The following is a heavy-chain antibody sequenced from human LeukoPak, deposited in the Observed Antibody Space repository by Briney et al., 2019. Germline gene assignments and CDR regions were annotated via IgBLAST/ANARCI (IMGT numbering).Heavy chain of an antibody. CDR1: GFTFSSYA. V-gene: IGHV3-23*01. CDR3: ARGIVGTTDTTFDY. CDR2: ISGSGDST. J-gene: IGHJ4*02. D-gene: IGHD1-26*01. Sequence: GGSLRLSCAASGFTFSSYAMSWVRQAPGKGLEWVSAISGSGDSTYYADSVKGRFTISRDDAKNSLYLQMSSLRAGDTAVYFCARGIVGTTDTTFDYWGQGILVTVSS.